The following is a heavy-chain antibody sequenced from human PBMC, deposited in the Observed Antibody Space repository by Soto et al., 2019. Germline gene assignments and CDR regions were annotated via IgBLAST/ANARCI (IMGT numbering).Heavy chain of an antibody. V-gene: IGHV3-66*01. CDR3: VLHVGDYWSFVL. D-gene: IGHD3-16*01. CDR2: IYIGGRT. J-gene: IGHJ2*01. CDR1: GFTVTSNY. Sequence: EVQLVESGGGLVQPGGTLRLSCAASGFTVTSNYMAWVRQAPGKGLEWVSSIYIGGRTYYADSVRGRFTISTDNSEVSLYLQMSSLRVDDRAMYYCVLHVGDYWSFVLWGRGTLVTVSS.